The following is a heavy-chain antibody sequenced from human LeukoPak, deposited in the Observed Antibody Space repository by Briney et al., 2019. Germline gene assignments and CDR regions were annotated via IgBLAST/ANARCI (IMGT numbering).Heavy chain of an antibody. CDR1: GGSISSYH. CDR3: ARIGYSYGYVDY. D-gene: IGHD5-18*01. Sequence: SETLSLTRSVSGGSISSYHWSWIRQPPGKGLEWIGYIYYSGSTNYNPSLKSRVTISVDTSKNQFSLKLSSVTAADTAVYYCARIGYSYGYVDYWGQGTLVTVSS. CDR2: IYYSGST. V-gene: IGHV4-59*01. J-gene: IGHJ4*02.